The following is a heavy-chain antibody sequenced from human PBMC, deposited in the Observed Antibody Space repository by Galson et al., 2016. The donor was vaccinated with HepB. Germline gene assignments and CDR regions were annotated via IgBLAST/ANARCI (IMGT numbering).Heavy chain of an antibody. Sequence: SLRLSCAASGFTFSNRGMHWVRQAPGKGLEWVAADSMDGRRKFYADSVKGRFTISRDNSNSMLFMQMSSLRADDTAVYSCARRHEYCPPVGCSVDYGGQGTLISVSS. CDR3: ARRHEYCPPVGCSVDY. J-gene: IGHJ4*02. V-gene: IGHV3-30*03. CDR2: DSMDGRRK. D-gene: IGHD2/OR15-2a*01. CDR1: GFTFSNRG.